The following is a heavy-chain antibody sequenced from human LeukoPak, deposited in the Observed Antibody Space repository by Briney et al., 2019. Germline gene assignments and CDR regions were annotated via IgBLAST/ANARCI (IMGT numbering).Heavy chain of an antibody. CDR1: GFTFSSSA. J-gene: IGHJ4*02. Sequence: GGSLRLSCAASGFTFSSSAMSWVRQAPGKGLEWVSAISNNGGYTYYADSVQGRFTISRDNSKNTLYLQMNSLRAEDTAIYYCAKDLGAGGGSVFEYWGQGTLVTVSS. D-gene: IGHD3-10*01. CDR3: AKDLGAGGGSVFEY. V-gene: IGHV3-23*01. CDR2: ISNNGGYT.